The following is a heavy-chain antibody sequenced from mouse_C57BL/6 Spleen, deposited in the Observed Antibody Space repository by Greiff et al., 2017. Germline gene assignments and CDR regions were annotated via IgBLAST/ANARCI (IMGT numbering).Heavy chain of an antibody. D-gene: IGHD1-1*01. CDR3: ARDYGSSPDY. V-gene: IGHV1-82*01. CDR2: IYPGDGDT. CDR1: GYAFSSSW. Sequence: QVQLKQSGPELVKPGASVKISCKASGYAFSSSWMTWVKQRPGKGLEWIGRIYPGDGDTNYNGKFKGKATLTADKSSSTAYMQLSSLTSEDSAVYFCARDYGSSPDYWGQGTTLTVSS. J-gene: IGHJ2*01.